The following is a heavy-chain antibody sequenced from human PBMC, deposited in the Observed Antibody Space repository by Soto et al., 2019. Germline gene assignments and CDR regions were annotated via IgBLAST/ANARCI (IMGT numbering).Heavy chain of an antibody. J-gene: IGHJ4*02. CDR2: FDNSDGRT. V-gene: IGHV3-23*01. CDR3: AKVRDTTMDMNFDY. CDR1: GFTFSSYA. D-gene: IGHD5-18*01. Sequence: EVQLLESGGGLVQPGGSLRLSCAASGFTFSSYAMNWVRQAPGKGLEWVSTFDNSDGRTYYSDSVKGRFTISRDNSKNTLFLQMNSLRPEDTAVYYCAKVRDTTMDMNFDYWGQGNLVTVSS.